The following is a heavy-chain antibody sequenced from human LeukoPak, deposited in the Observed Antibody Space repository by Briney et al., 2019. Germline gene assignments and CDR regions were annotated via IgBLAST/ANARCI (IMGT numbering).Heavy chain of an antibody. Sequence: GGSLRLSCAASGFTFSSYWMHWVRQVPGKGLVWISRINSDGSSTTYADSVKGRFTISRDNAKNTLYLQMNSLRAEDTAVYYCARGVEGRSSSINNWGQGILVTVSS. CDR3: ARGVEGRSSSINN. V-gene: IGHV3-74*01. D-gene: IGHD6-13*01. CDR2: INSDGSST. CDR1: GFTFSSYW. J-gene: IGHJ4*02.